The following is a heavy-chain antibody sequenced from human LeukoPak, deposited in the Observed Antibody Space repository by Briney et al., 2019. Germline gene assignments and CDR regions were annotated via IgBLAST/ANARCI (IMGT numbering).Heavy chain of an antibody. V-gene: IGHV1-3*01. CDR1: GYTFTSYA. D-gene: IGHD6-13*01. CDR2: INAGNGNT. CDR3: ARDVHLAAAYPGY. Sequence: GASVKVSCKASGYTFTSYAMHWVRQAPGQRLEWMGWINAGNGNTKYSQKFQGRVTITRDTSASTAYMELSSLRSEDTAVYYCARDVHLAAAYPGYWGQGTLVTVSS. J-gene: IGHJ4*02.